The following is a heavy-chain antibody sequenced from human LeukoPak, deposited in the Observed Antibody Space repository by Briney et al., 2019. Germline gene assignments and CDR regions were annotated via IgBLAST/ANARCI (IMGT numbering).Heavy chain of an antibody. CDR2: LSASAGRT. D-gene: IGHD1-26*01. CDR1: GFTFSSYA. CDR3: AKGVGEFGFRFDY. Sequence: QTGGSLRLSCAASGFTFSSYAMSWVRQVPGKGLEWVSGLSASAGRTYYAESVKGRSTISRDNPKNTLFLQMNSLRVEDTAVYYCAKGVGEFGFRFDYWGQGALVTVSS. V-gene: IGHV3-23*01. J-gene: IGHJ4*02.